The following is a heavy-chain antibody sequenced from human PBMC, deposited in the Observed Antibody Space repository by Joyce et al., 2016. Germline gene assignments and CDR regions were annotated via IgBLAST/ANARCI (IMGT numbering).Heavy chain of an antibody. CDR1: GYTFTSYS. J-gene: IGHJ6*02. CDR2: IDPSGGSA. Sequence: RPGASVKIFCKASGYTFTSYSVPWVRPAPVQGLEWVGMIDPSGGSATYAQRFQSKVIMTRDTSTSTVYMKLNSLRSEETAVYYCASLGTSNISDHYNGMDLWGQGTTVTGSS. CDR3: ASLGTSNISDHYNGMDL. D-gene: IGHD2-21*02. V-gene: IGHV1-46*01.